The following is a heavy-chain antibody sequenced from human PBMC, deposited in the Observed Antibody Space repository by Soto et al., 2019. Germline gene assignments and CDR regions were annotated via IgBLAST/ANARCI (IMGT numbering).Heavy chain of an antibody. CDR3: ARVLGVARGDY. V-gene: IGHV1-3*01. Sequence: ASVKVSFKASGYTFTSYAIHWVRQAPGQRLEWMGWINAGNGNTKYSQKFQGRVTITRDASASTAYMELSSLRSQDTAVYYCARVLGVARGDYWGQGTLVTVSS. CDR1: GYTFTSYA. D-gene: IGHD3-3*01. J-gene: IGHJ4*02. CDR2: INAGNGNT.